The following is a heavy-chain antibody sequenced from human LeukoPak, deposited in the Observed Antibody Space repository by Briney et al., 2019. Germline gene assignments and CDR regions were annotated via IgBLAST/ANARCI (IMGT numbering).Heavy chain of an antibody. D-gene: IGHD3-3*01. CDR1: GYTFTSYD. CDR2: MNPNSGNT. CDR3: ASPLKDTTIFEGAFDI. Sequence: GASVKLSCKASGYTFTSYDINWVRHATGQGLEWMGWMNPNSGNTGYAQKFQGRVTMTSNTSISTAYMELSSLRSEGTAEYYCASPLKDTTIFEGAFDIWGQGTMVTVSS. V-gene: IGHV1-8*01. J-gene: IGHJ3*02.